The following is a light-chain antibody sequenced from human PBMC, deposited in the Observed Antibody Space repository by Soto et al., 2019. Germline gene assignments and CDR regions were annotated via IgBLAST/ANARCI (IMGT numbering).Light chain of an antibody. Sequence: EIVLTQSPATLSLSPGERATLSCRASQSVSSYLAWYQQKPGQAPRLLIYDASNRATGIPGRFSGSGSGTDFTLTISSLEPEDFAVYYCQQRSNWPLTFCGGTKMEIK. CDR2: DAS. J-gene: IGKJ4*01. CDR1: QSVSSY. V-gene: IGKV3-11*01. CDR3: QQRSNWPLT.